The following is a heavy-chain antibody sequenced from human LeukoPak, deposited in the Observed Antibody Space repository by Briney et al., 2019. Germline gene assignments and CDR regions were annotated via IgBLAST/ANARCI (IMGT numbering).Heavy chain of an antibody. CDR2: IYTSGRT. Sequence: SETLSLTCTVSGGSINNYYWSWIRQSAGKGLEWIGRIYTSGRTNYNPSLKSRVTMSVDTSKNQFSLRLSSVTAADTAVYYCARGEYQLLQGAFDIWGQGTMVTVSS. D-gene: IGHD2-2*01. J-gene: IGHJ3*02. CDR1: GGSINNYY. V-gene: IGHV4-4*07. CDR3: ARGEYQLLQGAFDI.